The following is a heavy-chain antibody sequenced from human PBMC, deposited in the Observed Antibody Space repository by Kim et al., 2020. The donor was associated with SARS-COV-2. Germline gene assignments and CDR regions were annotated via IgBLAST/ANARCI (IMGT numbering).Heavy chain of an antibody. CDR1: GGSFSGYY. V-gene: IGHV4-34*01. CDR3: ARDPAYYYDSSGSY. CDR2: INHSGST. J-gene: IGHJ4*02. D-gene: IGHD3-22*01. Sequence: SETLSLTCAVYGGSFSGYYWSWIRQPPGKGLEWIGEINHSGSTNYNPSLKSRVTISVDTSKNQFSLKLSSVTAADTAVYYCARDPAYYYDSSGSYWGQGTLVTVSS.